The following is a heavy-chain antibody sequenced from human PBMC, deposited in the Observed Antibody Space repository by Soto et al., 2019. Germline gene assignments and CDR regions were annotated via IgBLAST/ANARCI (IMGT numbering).Heavy chain of an antibody. CDR2: FDPEDGET. Sequence: GASVKVSCKVSGYTLTELSMRWVRQAPGKGLEWKGGFDPEDGETIYAQKFQGRVTMTEDTSTDTAYMELSSLRSEDTSVYYCATMAYCSGGSCYSDWFDPWGQGTLVTVSS. V-gene: IGHV1-24*01. D-gene: IGHD2-15*01. CDR3: ATMAYCSGGSCYSDWFDP. J-gene: IGHJ5*02. CDR1: GYTLTELS.